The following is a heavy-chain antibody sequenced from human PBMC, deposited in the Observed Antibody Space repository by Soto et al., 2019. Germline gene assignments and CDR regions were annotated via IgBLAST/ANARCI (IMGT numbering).Heavy chain of an antibody. J-gene: IGHJ5*02. CDR1: GGSISSGGYY. CDR3: ARCSLVVVPAPGFDP. V-gene: IGHV4-31*03. Sequence: PSETLSLTCTVSGGSISSGGYYWSWIRQHPGKGLEWIGYIYYSGTTYYNPSLKSRVTISVDTSKNQFSLKLSSVSAADTALYYCARCSLVVVPAPGFDPWGRGTLVTASS. CDR2: IYYSGTT. D-gene: IGHD2-2*01.